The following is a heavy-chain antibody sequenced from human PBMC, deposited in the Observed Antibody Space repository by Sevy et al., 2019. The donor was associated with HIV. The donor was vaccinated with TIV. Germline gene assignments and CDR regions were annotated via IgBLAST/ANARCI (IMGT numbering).Heavy chain of an antibody. CDR2: IKSKTEGATR. D-gene: IGHD1-26*01. V-gene: IGHV3-15*01. CDR1: GFTFSNAW. J-gene: IGHJ4*02. CDR3: TAGVGASDFDY. Sequence: GGSLRLSCAAYGFTFSNAWMSWVRQAPGKGLEWVGRIKSKTEGATRDFAAPVKGRLLITRNDSRNTVYLQMNSLKTEYTAVYYGTAGVGASDFDYWGQGTLVTVSS.